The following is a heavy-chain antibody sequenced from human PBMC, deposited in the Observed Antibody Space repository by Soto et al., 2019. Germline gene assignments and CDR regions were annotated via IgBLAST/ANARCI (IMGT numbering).Heavy chain of an antibody. CDR3: ARGDYYDSSGYCDY. V-gene: IGHV1-18*04. CDR2: ISAYNGNT. D-gene: IGHD3-22*01. Sequence: QVQLVQSGAEVKKPGASVKVSCKASGYTFTSYGISWVRQAPGQGLEWMGWISAYNGNTNYAQKLPGRVTITTGPSTNTGQIELRSLRSDDTAVYYCARGDYYDSSGYCDYWGQGTLVTVSS. J-gene: IGHJ4*02. CDR1: GYTFTSYG.